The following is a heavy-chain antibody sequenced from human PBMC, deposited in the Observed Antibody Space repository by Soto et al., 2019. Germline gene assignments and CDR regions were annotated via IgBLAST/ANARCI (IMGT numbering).Heavy chain of an antibody. CDR3: AKGGGYFDWLSSY. J-gene: IGHJ4*02. D-gene: IGHD3-9*01. CDR2: ISGRGGST. CDR1: GFTCSSYA. Sequence: EVQLLESGGGLVQPGGSLRLSCAASGFTCSSYAMSWVRQAPGKGLEWVSAISGRGGSTYYADSVKGRFTISRDNSKNTLYLQMNSLRAEDTAVFYCAKGGGYFDWLSSYWGQGTLVTVSS. V-gene: IGHV3-23*01.